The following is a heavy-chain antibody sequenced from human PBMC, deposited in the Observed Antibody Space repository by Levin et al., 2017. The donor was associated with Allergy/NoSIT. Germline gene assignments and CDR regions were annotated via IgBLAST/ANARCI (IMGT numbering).Heavy chain of an antibody. Sequence: GGSLRLSCAASGFTFSDYYMSWIRQAPGKGLEWVSYISSSGSTIYYADSVKGRFTISRDNAKNSLYLQMNSLRAEDTAVYYCARDRYLGGSYYYYYYGMDVWGQGTTVTVSS. D-gene: IGHD1-26*01. CDR2: ISSSGSTI. J-gene: IGHJ6*02. CDR1: GFTFSDYY. V-gene: IGHV3-11*01. CDR3: ARDRYLGGSYYYYYYGMDV.